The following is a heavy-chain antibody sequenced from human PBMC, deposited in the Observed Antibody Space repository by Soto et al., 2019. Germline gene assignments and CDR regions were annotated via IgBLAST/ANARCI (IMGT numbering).Heavy chain of an antibody. CDR2: INHSGST. CDR3: ARGVWAPRFDS. Sequence: PSETLSLTCAVYGGSFSGFYWSWIRQPPGEGLEWIGEINHSGSTNYNPSLKSRVTISVDTSKNQFSLKLSSVTAADTAVYYCARGVWAPRFDSWGQGTPVTVSS. V-gene: IGHV4-34*01. CDR1: GGSFSGFY. J-gene: IGHJ5*01. D-gene: IGHD2-8*01.